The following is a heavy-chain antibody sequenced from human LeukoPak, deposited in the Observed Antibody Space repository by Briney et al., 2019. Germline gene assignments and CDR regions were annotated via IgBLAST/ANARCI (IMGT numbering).Heavy chain of an antibody. V-gene: IGHV1-69*13. J-gene: IGHJ3*02. D-gene: IGHD5-24*01. CDR3: ARDIGDGYNPDAFDI. Sequence: SVKVSCKASGGTFSSYAISWVRQAPGQGLEWMGGIIPIFGTANYAQKFQGRVTITADESTSTAYMELSSLRSEDTAVYYCARDIGDGYNPDAFDIWGQGTMVTVSS. CDR1: GGTFSSYA. CDR2: IIPIFGTA.